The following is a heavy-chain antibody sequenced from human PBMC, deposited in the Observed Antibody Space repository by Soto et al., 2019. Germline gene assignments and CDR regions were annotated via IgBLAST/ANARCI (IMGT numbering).Heavy chain of an antibody. J-gene: IGHJ4*02. D-gene: IGHD3-16*01. CDR1: GFTFKTAW. CDR2: IKSENDGGII. V-gene: IGHV3-15*07. Sequence: EVQLAESGGDLVEPGGSLRLSCAASGFTFKTAWMNWVRQSPGKGLEWVGRIKSENDGGIIDYAAPVKGRFIISRDDSKNTVYLEMNSLNTEDTAVYYCAADSPAWGAYAFDCWGQGILVTVSS. CDR3: AADSPAWGAYAFDC.